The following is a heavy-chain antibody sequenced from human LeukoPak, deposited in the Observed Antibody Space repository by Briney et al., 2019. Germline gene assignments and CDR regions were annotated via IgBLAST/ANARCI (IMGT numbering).Heavy chain of an antibody. Sequence: PGGSLKLSCATSGFSFSGSAMHWVRQASGKGLEWVGRIRSKVSSYATAYAASAKGRFTISREDSKNTAYLQMNSLKTGDTAVYYCTTGDRGYWGQGILVTVSS. J-gene: IGHJ4*02. CDR1: GFSFSGSA. CDR2: IRSKVSSYAT. CDR3: TTGDRGY. V-gene: IGHV3-73*01. D-gene: IGHD7-27*01.